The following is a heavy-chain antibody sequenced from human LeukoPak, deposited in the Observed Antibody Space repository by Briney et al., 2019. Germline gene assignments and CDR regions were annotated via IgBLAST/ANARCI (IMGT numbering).Heavy chain of an antibody. V-gene: IGHV1-46*01. Sequence: ASVKVSCKASGYTFTSYYMHWVRQAPGQGLEWMGIINPSGGSTSYAQKFQGRVTMTRDTSTSTVYMELSSLRSEDTAVYYCATVTGGYYFDYWGQGTLVTVSS. CDR3: ATVTGGYYFDY. D-gene: IGHD3-16*01. CDR2: INPSGGST. J-gene: IGHJ4*02. CDR1: GYTFTSYY.